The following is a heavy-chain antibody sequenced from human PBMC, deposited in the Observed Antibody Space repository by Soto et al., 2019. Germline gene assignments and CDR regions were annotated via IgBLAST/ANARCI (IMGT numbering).Heavy chain of an antibody. CDR3: AKSVLATVGTYFVH. Sequence: PGGSLRLSCAASGFTFSSYGMHWVRQAPGKGLEWVAVISYDGSNKYYADSVKGRFTISRDNSKNTLYLQMNSLRPDDTAVYFCAKSVLATVGTYFVHWGQGTVVTVSS. J-gene: IGHJ4*02. D-gene: IGHD6-13*01. CDR2: ISYDGSNK. CDR1: GFTFSSYG. V-gene: IGHV3-30*18.